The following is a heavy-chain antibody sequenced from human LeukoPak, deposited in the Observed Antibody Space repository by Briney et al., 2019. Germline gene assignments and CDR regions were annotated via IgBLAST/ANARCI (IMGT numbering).Heavy chain of an antibody. V-gene: IGHV3-53*01. CDR3: ARGVVTVPLYCFDY. Sequence: GGSLRLSCAASGFTVSSNYMSWVRQAPGKGLEWVSVIYSGGSTYYADSVKGRFTISRDNSKNTLYLQMNSLRAEDTAVYYCARGVVTVPLYCFDYWGQGTLVTVSS. D-gene: IGHD2-21*02. CDR1: GFTVSSNY. J-gene: IGHJ4*02. CDR2: IYSGGST.